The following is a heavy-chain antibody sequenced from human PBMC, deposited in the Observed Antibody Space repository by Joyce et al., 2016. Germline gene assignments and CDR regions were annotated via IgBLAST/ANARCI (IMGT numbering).Heavy chain of an antibody. CDR2: ISFDGVYK. J-gene: IGHJ4*02. CDR1: GFTFNTYA. V-gene: IGHV3-30-3*01. Sequence: QVQLVESGGGVVQPGRSLRLSCAASGFTFNTYAIHWVRQAPDKGLEWVAVISFDGVYKDYADSVKGRLTVSRDNSKNTLDLQMNSLRAENTAVYYCARGDDYARGSYRLPNFDYWGQGTLVTVSS. D-gene: IGHD3-16*02. CDR3: ARGDDYARGSYRLPNFDY.